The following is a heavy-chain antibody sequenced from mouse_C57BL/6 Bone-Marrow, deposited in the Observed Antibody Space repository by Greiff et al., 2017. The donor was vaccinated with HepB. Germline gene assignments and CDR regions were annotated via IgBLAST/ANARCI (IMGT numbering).Heavy chain of an antibody. CDR3: VRHNYYGSSYVGWYFDV. Sequence: EVQLQESGGGLVQPKGSLKLSCAASGFSFNTYAMNWVRQAPGKGLEWVARIRSKSNNYATYYADSVKDRFTISRDDSESMLYLQMNNLKTEDTAMYYCVRHNYYGSSYVGWYFDVWGTGTTVTVSS. CDR1: GFSFNTYA. D-gene: IGHD1-1*01. V-gene: IGHV10-1*01. CDR2: IRSKSNNYAT. J-gene: IGHJ1*03.